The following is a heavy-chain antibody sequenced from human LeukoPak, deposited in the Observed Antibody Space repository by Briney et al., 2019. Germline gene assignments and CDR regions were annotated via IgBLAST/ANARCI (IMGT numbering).Heavy chain of an antibody. CDR1: GGTFSSYA. J-gene: IGHJ4*02. CDR2: IIPIFGTA. D-gene: IGHD4-17*01. V-gene: IGHV1-69*05. Sequence: ASVKVSCKASGGTFSSYAISWVRQAPGQGLEWMGGIIPIFGTANYAQKFQGRVTITTDESTSTAYMELSSLRSEDTAVYYCAREGTDYGDYLDYWGQGTLVTVSS. CDR3: AREGTDYGDYLDY.